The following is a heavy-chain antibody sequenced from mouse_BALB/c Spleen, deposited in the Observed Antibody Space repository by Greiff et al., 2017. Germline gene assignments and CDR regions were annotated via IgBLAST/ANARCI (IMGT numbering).Heavy chain of an antibody. Sequence: EVHLVESGPGLVKPSQSLSLTCTVTGYSITSDYAWNWIRQFPGNKLEWMGYISYSGSTSYNPSLKSRISITRDTSKNQFFLQLNSVTTEDTATYYCARDGYSYYYAMDYWGQGTSVTVSS. J-gene: IGHJ4*01. CDR3: ARDGYSYYYAMDY. CDR1: GYSITSDYA. CDR2: ISYSGST. D-gene: IGHD2-3*01. V-gene: IGHV3-2*02.